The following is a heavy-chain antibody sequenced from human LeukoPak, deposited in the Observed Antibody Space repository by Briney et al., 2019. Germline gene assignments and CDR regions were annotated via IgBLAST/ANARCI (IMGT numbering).Heavy chain of an antibody. CDR3: ARDSGRVNY. D-gene: IGHD6-19*01. V-gene: IGHV3-7*01. Sequence: PGGSLRLSCAASGFTFSSYWMSWVRQAPGKGLEWVANIKQDGSEKNYVDSVKGRFTISRDNAKNSLFLQMNGVRPEDTAVYYCARDSGRVNYWGQGTLVTVSS. CDR2: IKQDGSEK. J-gene: IGHJ4*02. CDR1: GFTFSSYW.